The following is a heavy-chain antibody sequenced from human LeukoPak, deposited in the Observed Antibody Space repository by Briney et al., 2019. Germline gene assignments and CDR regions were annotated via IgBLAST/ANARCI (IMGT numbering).Heavy chain of an antibody. D-gene: IGHD1-26*01. J-gene: IGHJ4*02. V-gene: IGHV3-33*08. CDR2: IRYDGSNK. Sequence: PGGSLRLSCAASEFTISRYWMHWVRQAPGKGLEWVAVIRYDGSNKYYADSVKGRFTISRDNSKNTLYLQMNSLRAEDTAVYYCARQSGSYYLVPYHGYYFDYWGQGTLVTVSS. CDR1: EFTISRYW. CDR3: ARQSGSYYLVPYHGYYFDY.